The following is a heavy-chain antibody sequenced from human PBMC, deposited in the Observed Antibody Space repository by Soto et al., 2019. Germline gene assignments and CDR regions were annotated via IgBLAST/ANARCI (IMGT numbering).Heavy chain of an antibody. D-gene: IGHD3-9*01. Sequence: QVQLVQSGAEVKKPGASVKVSCKASGYTFTSYDINWVRQATGQGLEWMGWMNPKSGNTGYAQKFQGRVTMTRNTSINTAYMELSSLRSEDTAVYYCARVDYDISTDPNWFDPWGQGTLVTVSS. J-gene: IGHJ5*02. CDR3: ARVDYDISTDPNWFDP. V-gene: IGHV1-8*01. CDR2: MNPKSGNT. CDR1: GYTFTSYD.